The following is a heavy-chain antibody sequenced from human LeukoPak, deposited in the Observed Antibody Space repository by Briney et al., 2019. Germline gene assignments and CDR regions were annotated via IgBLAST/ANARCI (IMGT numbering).Heavy chain of an antibody. D-gene: IGHD1-26*01. CDR3: AWGIGSYSCSYFDY. CDR1: GYTFTYYY. J-gene: IGHJ4*02. V-gene: IGHV1-2*02. Sequence: GASVKVSFKASGYTFTYYYMHMVREAPGQGLEWMGWISPNSGGTSYAQKVQGRVTMTRDTSTSTAYMELTRLTSDDTAVYYCAWGIGSYSCSYFDYWGQGTMVTVSS. CDR2: ISPNSGGT.